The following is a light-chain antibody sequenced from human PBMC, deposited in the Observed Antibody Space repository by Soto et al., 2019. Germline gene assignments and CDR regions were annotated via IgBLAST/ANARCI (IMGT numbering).Light chain of an antibody. CDR3: QQSSN. V-gene: IGKV3-11*01. J-gene: IGKJ5*01. CDR1: QSVSSY. CDR2: GAS. Sequence: ELVLTQSPTTLSLSPGQRSTLSCRASQSVSSYLAWYQQKPGQAPRLLIYGASNRATGIPARFSGRGVGTDFTLTISSLEPEDFAVYYCQQSSNFGQGTRLEIK.